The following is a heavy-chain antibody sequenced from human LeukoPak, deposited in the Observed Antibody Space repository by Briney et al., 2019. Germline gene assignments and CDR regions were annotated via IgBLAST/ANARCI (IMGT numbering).Heavy chain of an antibody. CDR3: ARGGTYYYGSGVFDY. Sequence: SETLSLTCTVSGGSISSYYWSWIRQPPGKGLEWIGYIYYSGSTNYNPSLKSRVTISVDTSKNQFSLKLSSVTAADTAVYYCARGGTYYYGSGVFDYWGQGTLVTVSS. CDR1: GGSISSYY. J-gene: IGHJ4*02. V-gene: IGHV4-59*01. CDR2: IYYSGST. D-gene: IGHD3-10*01.